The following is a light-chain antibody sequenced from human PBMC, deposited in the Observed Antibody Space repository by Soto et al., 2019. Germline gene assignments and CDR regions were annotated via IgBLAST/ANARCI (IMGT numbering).Light chain of an antibody. CDR2: EAT. V-gene: IGLV2-23*01. CDR3: CSYAGSMTWV. CDR1: SNDVGSYNF. Sequence: QSALTLPASVSGSPGQSITISCTGTSNDVGSYNFVSWYQHHPGKAPKLMIYEATKWPSGVSHRFSGSKSGNTASLTISGLQAEDEGEYYCCSYAGSMTWVFGGGTKLTVL. J-gene: IGLJ3*02.